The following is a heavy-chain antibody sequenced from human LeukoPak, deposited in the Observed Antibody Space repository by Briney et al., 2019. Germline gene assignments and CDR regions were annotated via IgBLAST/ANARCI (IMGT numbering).Heavy chain of an antibody. CDR3: AREGGSYYHWFDP. Sequence: PSETLSLTCTLSGGSISNYYWRWIRQPPGKELAWIGNIFYSGSTNYNPSLKSRVTISLDTSKNQFSLKLTSVSAADTAVYYCAREGGSYYHWFDPWGQGTLVTVSS. D-gene: IGHD1-26*01. V-gene: IGHV4-59*01. J-gene: IGHJ5*02. CDR1: GGSISNYY. CDR2: IFYSGST.